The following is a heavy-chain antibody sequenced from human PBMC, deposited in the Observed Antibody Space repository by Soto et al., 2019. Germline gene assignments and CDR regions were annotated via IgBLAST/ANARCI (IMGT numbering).Heavy chain of an antibody. CDR2: IYYGGTT. Sequence: SETLSLTCTVSGGSFCPNYWSWIRQSPGKGLEWVGYIYYGGTTSYNPFLKSRVTISLETSKSQFSLRLTSVTAADTAVYYCARLGRYYQSLDSWGPGTLVTVSS. CDR3: ARLGRYYQSLDS. CDR1: GGSFCPNY. D-gene: IGHD3-10*01. J-gene: IGHJ5*01. V-gene: IGHV4-59*08.